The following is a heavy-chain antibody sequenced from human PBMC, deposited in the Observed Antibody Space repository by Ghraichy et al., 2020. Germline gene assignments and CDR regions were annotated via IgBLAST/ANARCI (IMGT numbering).Heavy chain of an antibody. J-gene: IGHJ4*02. CDR2: ISSSGGST. V-gene: IGHV3-23*01. Sequence: GESLNISCATSGFTFSSYAMSWVRQAPGKGLEWVSAISSSGGSTYYADSVKGRFTISRDNSKHTLYLQMNSLGAEDTAVYYCAKGRGGTTGGGDYWGQGTLVTVSS. CDR3: AKGRGGTTGGGDY. CDR1: GFTFSSYA. D-gene: IGHD1-1*01.